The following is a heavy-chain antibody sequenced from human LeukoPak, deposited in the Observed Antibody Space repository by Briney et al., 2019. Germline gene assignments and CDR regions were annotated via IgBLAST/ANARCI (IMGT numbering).Heavy chain of an antibody. CDR1: GFSFSSFS. CDR2: ISSSSSAM. D-gene: IGHD2-2*01. CDR3: ARVGRGGYCTSTSCPGGNS. J-gene: IGHJ4*02. Sequence: PGGSLRLSCAASGFSFSSFSMNWVRQAPGKGPEWISYISSSSSAMYYADSVKGRFTISRDNAKNSLYLQMNSLRPEDTAVYYCARVGRGGYCTSTSCPGGNSWGQGTLVTVSS. V-gene: IGHV3-48*01.